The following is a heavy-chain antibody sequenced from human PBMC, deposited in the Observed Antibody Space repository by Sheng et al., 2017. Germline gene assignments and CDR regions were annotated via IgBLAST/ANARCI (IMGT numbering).Heavy chain of an antibody. CDR1: GFTCSNCD. CDR2: ISFSGDGA. D-gene: IGHD7-27*01. Sequence: EVQLLESGGDLVQPGGSLRLSCAASGFTCSNCDMNWVRQAPGKGLEWVSGISFSGDGAYFADSVKGXFTISRDKSKNMVYLQMNSLRAEDTAVYYCAKLTGSREAVGILGYWGQGTRGHR. CDR3: AKLTGSREAVGILGY. V-gene: IGHV3-23*01. J-gene: IGHJ1*01.